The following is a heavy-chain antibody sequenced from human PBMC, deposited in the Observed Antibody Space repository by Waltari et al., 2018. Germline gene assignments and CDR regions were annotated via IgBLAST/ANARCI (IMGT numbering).Heavy chain of an antibody. J-gene: IGHJ4*02. CDR1: GFSLSTSGMC. CDR2: IDWDDDE. V-gene: IGHV2-70*15. Sequence: QVTLRESGPALVKPTQTLTLTCTFSGFSLSTSGMCVSWIRQPPGKALEWLARIDWDDDEYYSTSLKTRLTISKDTSKNQVVLTMTNMDPVDTATYYCARTYDSSAYYFGYFDYWGQGTLVTVSS. D-gene: IGHD3-22*01. CDR3: ARTYDSSAYYFGYFDY.